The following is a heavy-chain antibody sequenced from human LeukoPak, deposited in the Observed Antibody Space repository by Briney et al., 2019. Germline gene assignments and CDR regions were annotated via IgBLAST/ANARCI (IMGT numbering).Heavy chain of an antibody. V-gene: IGHV3-21*01. Sequence: GGTLRLSCAASGFTFSSYSMNWVRQAPGKGLEWVSSISSSSSYIYYADSVKGRFTISRDNAKNSLYLQMNRLRAEDTAVYYCARSGVVAANWFDPWGQGTLVTVSS. D-gene: IGHD2-15*01. CDR2: ISSSSSYI. CDR3: ARSGVVAANWFDP. J-gene: IGHJ5*02. CDR1: GFTFSSYS.